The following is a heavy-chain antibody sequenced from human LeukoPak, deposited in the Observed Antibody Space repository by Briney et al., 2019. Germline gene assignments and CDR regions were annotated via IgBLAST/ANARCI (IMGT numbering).Heavy chain of an antibody. V-gene: IGHV3-53*05. CDR3: ARDLAQFYYYYGMDV. CDR2: IYTDGST. D-gene: IGHD5-24*01. CDR1: GFIVSSNY. Sequence: GGSLRLSCAASGFIVSSNYMNWVRQAPGKGLEWVSVIYTDGSTYYADSVKGRFTISRDNSKNTLYLQMNSLRAEDTAVYYCARDLAQFYYYYGMDVWGQGTTVTVSS. J-gene: IGHJ6*02.